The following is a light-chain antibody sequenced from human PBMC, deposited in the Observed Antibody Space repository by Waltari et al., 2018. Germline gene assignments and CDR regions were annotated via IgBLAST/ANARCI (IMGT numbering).Light chain of an antibody. J-gene: IGLJ3*02. Sequence: QSVLTQPPSVSGTPGQRVTISCSGSSSNIGSNYVHWYQHLPGTAPKLLIYRNNRRPSGTPDRCSGYKEGTSAALAISGLRSEDEADYYCAAWDDSLSGWVFGGGPKLTVL. V-gene: IGLV1-47*01. CDR1: SSNIGSNY. CDR3: AAWDDSLSGWV. CDR2: RNN.